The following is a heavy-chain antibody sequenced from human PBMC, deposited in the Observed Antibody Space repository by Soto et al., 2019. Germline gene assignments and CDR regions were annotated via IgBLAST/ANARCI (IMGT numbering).Heavy chain of an antibody. CDR2: VYHTGRT. V-gene: IGHV4-61*01. CDR3: ARDFAYFDS. D-gene: IGHD3-3*01. Sequence: QVQLQESGPGLVKPSETLSLTCTVSGGSFKSGSYSWSCIRQPPGKGLEWIGYVYHTGRTSYNPSLKSRVSISMDTSKIQFSLNLDSVTAADTAVYFCARDFAYFDSWGQGTLVTVSS. CDR1: GGSFKSGSYS. J-gene: IGHJ4*02.